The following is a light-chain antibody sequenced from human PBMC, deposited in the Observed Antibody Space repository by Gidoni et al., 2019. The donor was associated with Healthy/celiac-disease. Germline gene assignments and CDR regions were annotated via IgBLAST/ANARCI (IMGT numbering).Light chain of an antibody. V-gene: IGLV2-8*01. CDR2: EVT. CDR3: SSYAGSNNVV. Sequence: QSALTQPPSASGSPGQSVTLSCTGTSSDVGGYNYVSWYQQHPGKAPKLMIYEVTKRPSGVPNRFSSSKSGNTASLTVSGLQAEDDADYYCSSYAGSNNVVFGGGTKLTVL. J-gene: IGLJ2*01. CDR1: SSDVGGYNY.